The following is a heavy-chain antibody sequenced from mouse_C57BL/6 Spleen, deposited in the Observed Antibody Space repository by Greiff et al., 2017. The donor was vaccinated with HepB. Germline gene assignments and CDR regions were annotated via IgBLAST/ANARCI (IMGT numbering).Heavy chain of an antibody. Sequence: LQESGAELVKPGASVKISCKASGYAFSSYWMNWVKQRPGKGLEWIGQIYPGDGDTNYNGKFKGKATLTADKSSSTAYMQLSSLTSEDSAVYFCARSDYYYGSSYDWYFDVWGTGTTVTVSS. CDR1: GYAFSSYW. J-gene: IGHJ1*03. CDR3: ARSDYYYGSSYDWYFDV. D-gene: IGHD1-1*01. CDR2: IYPGDGDT. V-gene: IGHV1-80*01.